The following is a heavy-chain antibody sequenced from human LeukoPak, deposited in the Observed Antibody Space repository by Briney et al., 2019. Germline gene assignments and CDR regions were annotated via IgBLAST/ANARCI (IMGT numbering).Heavy chain of an antibody. CDR1: GGSIGTYY. J-gene: IGHJ6*02. Sequence: SETLSLTCTVSGGSIGTYYWSWIRQPPGKGLEWIGYVYYNGSTNYNPSLKSRVTISVDTSKIQFSLRLTSVTAADTAVYYCARDWRGVPGTARYYYFGMDVWGQGATVTVSS. D-gene: IGHD6-13*01. CDR2: VYYNGST. V-gene: IGHV4-59*01. CDR3: ARDWRGVPGTARYYYFGMDV.